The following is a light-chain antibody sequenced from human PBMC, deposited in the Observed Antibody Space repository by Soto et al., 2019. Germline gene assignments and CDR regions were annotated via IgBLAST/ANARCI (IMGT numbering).Light chain of an antibody. Sequence: QPVLTQPPSASGTPGQRVTISCSGSSATIGSNSVNWYQQFPGTAPKLLIYSNNQRPSGVPDRFSGSKSGTSASLAISGLQSEDEADYYCAAWDDSLNVVIFGGGTKLTVL. V-gene: IGLV1-44*01. CDR3: AAWDDSLNVVI. CDR1: SATIGSNS. CDR2: SNN. J-gene: IGLJ2*01.